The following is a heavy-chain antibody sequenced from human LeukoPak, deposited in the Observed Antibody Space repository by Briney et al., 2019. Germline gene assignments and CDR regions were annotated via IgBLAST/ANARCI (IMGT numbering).Heavy chain of an antibody. CDR1: GFTFSSYG. Sequence: GGTLRLSCAASGFTFSSYGMSWVRQAPGKGLEWVSAISGSGGSTYYADSVKGRFTISRDNSKNTLYLQMNSLRAEDTAVYYCARVSGYYYRFDYWGQGTLVTVSS. J-gene: IGHJ4*02. D-gene: IGHD3-22*01. V-gene: IGHV3-23*01. CDR3: ARVSGYYYRFDY. CDR2: ISGSGGST.